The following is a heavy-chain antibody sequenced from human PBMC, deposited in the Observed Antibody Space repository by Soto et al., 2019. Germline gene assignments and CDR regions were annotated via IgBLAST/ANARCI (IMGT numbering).Heavy chain of an antibody. J-gene: IGHJ6*02. CDR1: GFTLRSYA. CDR3: ARSPSYYGIDV. Sequence: ILSCAASGFTLRSYAMHWVRQAPGKGLEWVAVISYEGSNQYYADSVKGRFTLTRDNSKKTLDLQMNSLRPDDTAVYYCARSPSYYGIDVWGQGTTVTVSS. V-gene: IGHV3-30*04. CDR2: ISYEGSNQ.